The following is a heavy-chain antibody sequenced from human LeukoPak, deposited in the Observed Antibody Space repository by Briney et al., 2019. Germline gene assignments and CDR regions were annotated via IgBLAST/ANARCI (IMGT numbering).Heavy chain of an antibody. CDR2: IWYDGSNE. V-gene: IGHV3-33*01. D-gene: IGHD5-18*01. J-gene: IGHJ4*02. CDR1: GFTFSGYA. Sequence: GGSLRLSCAVSGFTFSGYAMHWVRQAPGKGLEWVAVIWYDGSNENYADSVKGRFSISRDGSKNTLDLQINSLRDEDTAVYYCARDGYGHGSLDYWGQGTLVSVSS. CDR3: ARDGYGHGSLDY.